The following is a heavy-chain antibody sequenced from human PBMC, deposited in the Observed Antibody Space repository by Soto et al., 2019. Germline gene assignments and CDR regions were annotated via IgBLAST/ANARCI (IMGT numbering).Heavy chain of an antibody. Sequence: QVQLVQSGSEVKKPGSSVKVSCKVSGGTFSTYAISWVRQAPGQGLEWMGWISAYNGNTNYVQKLQGRVTMTTDTSTSTAYMELRSLRSDDTAVYYCARDLPPSDYWGQGTLVTVSS. CDR1: GGTFSTYA. V-gene: IGHV1-18*01. J-gene: IGHJ4*02. CDR2: ISAYNGNT. CDR3: ARDLPPSDY.